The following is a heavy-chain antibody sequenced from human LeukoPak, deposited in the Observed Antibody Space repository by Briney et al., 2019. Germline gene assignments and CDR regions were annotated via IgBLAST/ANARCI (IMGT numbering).Heavy chain of an antibody. CDR3: ARAYSGYASNWFDP. J-gene: IGHJ5*02. CDR1: GGSISSGGYY. D-gene: IGHD5-12*01. V-gene: IGHV4-31*03. CDR2: IYYSGST. Sequence: PSQTLSLTCTVSGGSISSGGYYWSWIRQHPGKGLEWIGYIYYSGSTYYNPSLKSRVTISVVTSKNQFSLKLSSVTAADTAVYYCARAYSGYASNWFDPWGQGTLVTVSS.